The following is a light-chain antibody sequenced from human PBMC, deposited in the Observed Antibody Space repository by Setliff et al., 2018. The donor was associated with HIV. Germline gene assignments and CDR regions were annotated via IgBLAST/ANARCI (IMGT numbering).Light chain of an antibody. CDR2: QVT. Sequence: QSALAQPASVSGSPGQSITISCTGTSSDVGSYNLVSWYQQHPGKAPKLMIYQVTKRPSGVSNRFSGSKSGNTASLTISGIQAEDEADYYCCSYAGSSTFEVFGTGTKVTVL. CDR3: CSYAGSSTFEV. J-gene: IGLJ1*01. CDR1: SSDVGSYNL. V-gene: IGLV2-23*02.